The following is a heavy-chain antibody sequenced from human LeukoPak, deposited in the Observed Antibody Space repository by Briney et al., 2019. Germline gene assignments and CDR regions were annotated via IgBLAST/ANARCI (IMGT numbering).Heavy chain of an antibody. Sequence: GGSLRLSCVASGFTFSNYNMNWVRQAPGKGLEWVSFISSSSITIYYADSVKGRFTISRDNAEKSLYLQMNSPRAEDTAVYYCARDRGGSYSAIDYWGQGTLVTVSS. J-gene: IGHJ4*02. D-gene: IGHD2-15*01. V-gene: IGHV3-48*04. CDR2: ISSSSITI. CDR1: GFTFSNYN. CDR3: ARDRGGSYSAIDY.